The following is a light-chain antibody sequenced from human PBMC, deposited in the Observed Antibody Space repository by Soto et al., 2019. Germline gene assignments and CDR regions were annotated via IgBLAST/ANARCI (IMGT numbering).Light chain of an antibody. J-gene: IGKJ1*01. CDR2: DAS. V-gene: IGKV1-5*01. CDR1: QSISSW. CDR3: QQYNSYPWT. Sequence: DIQMTQSPSTLSASVGDRVTITCRASQSISSWLAWYQQKPGKAPKLLIYDASSLESGVPSRFSGGGSGTEFSRTISSLQPDDFATYYCQQYNSYPWTFGQGTKVESK.